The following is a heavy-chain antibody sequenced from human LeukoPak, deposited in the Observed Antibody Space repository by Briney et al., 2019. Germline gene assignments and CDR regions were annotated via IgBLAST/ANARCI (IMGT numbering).Heavy chain of an antibody. CDR1: GSTVSSNY. CDR3: EVSGRFQAKIY. CDR2: IYSGGST. Sequence: GGSLRLSCVTFGSTVSSNYMNWVRQALGKGLEWVAVIYSGGSTDYADSVKGRFTISRDTSRRTLYLQMSNLRVEDTAVYYCEVSGRFQAKIYWGQGTRVIVSS. V-gene: IGHV3-53*01. D-gene: IGHD6-19*01. J-gene: IGHJ4*02.